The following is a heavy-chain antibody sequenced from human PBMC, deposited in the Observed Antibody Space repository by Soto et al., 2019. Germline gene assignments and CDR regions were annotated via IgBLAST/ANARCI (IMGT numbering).Heavy chain of an antibody. CDR3: AKDSVYYYGSGSYVGGQEYYYGMDV. D-gene: IGHD3-10*01. J-gene: IGHJ6*02. V-gene: IGHV3-30*18. CDR2: ISYDGSNK. CDR1: GFTFSSYG. Sequence: GGSLRLSCAASGFTFSSYGMHWVRQAPGKGLEWVAVISYDGSNKYYADSVKGRFTISRDNSKNTLYLQMNSLRAEDTAVYYCAKDSVYYYGSGSYVGGQEYYYGMDVWGQGTTVTVSS.